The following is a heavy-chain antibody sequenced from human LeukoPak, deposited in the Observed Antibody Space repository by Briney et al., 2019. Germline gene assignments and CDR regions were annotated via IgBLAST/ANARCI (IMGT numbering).Heavy chain of an antibody. J-gene: IGHJ4*02. CDR1: GGSISSGSYY. Sequence: SETLSLTCTVSGGSISSGSYYWSWIRQPAGKGLEWTGRIYTSGSTNYNPSLKSRVTISVDTSKNQFSLKLSSVTAADTAVYYCAREAGDSGSPGDYWGQGTLVTVSS. V-gene: IGHV4-61*02. CDR2: IYTSGST. CDR3: AREAGDSGSPGDY. D-gene: IGHD1-26*01.